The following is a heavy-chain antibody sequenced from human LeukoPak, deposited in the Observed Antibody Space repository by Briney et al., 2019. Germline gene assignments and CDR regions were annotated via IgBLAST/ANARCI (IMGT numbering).Heavy chain of an antibody. Sequence: SVKVSCKASGGTFSSYAISWVRQAPGQGLEWMGGIIPIFGTANYAQKFQGRVTITADKSTSTAYMELSSLRSEDTAVYYCASSRKRGDYGSSCDYWGQGTLVTVSS. CDR1: GGTFSSYA. J-gene: IGHJ4*02. CDR3: ASSRKRGDYGSSCDY. V-gene: IGHV1-69*06. CDR2: IIPIFGTA. D-gene: IGHD3-10*01.